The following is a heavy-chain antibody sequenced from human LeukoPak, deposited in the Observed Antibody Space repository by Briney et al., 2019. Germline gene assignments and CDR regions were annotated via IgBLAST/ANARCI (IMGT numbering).Heavy chain of an antibody. Sequence: TSETLSLTCTVSGGSISSYYWSWIRQPPGKGLEWIGYIYYSGSTNYNPSLKSRVTISVDTSKNQFSLKLSSVTAADTAVYYCARAYGGNYYFDYWGQGTLVTVSS. J-gene: IGHJ4*02. CDR1: GGSISSYY. V-gene: IGHV4-59*12. CDR2: IYYSGST. D-gene: IGHD4-23*01. CDR3: ARAYGGNYYFDY.